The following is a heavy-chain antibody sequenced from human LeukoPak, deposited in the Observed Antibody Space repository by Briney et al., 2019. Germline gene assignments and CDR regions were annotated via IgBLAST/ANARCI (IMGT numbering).Heavy chain of an antibody. J-gene: IGHJ4*02. CDR3: AREGIVGATVFDY. CDR1: GFTVSGNY. D-gene: IGHD1-26*01. V-gene: IGHV3-66*01. CDR2: IYSGGST. Sequence: PGGSLRLSCAASGFTVSGNYMSWVRQAPGKGLEWVSVIYSGGSTYYADSVKGRFTISRDNSKNTLYLQMNSLRAEDTAVYYCAREGIVGATVFDYWGQGTLATVSS.